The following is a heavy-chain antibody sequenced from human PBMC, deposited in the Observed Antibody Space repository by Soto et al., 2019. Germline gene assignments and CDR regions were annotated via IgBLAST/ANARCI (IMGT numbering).Heavy chain of an antibody. CDR1: GYTYTGYY. J-gene: IGHJ4*02. V-gene: IGHV1-2*02. D-gene: IGHD2-21*02. CDR2: INPNSGGT. CDR3: ARQLAYCGGDCLTEPIDY. Sequence: GASVKVSCKASGYTYTGYYIHWVRQAPGQGLEWMGWINPNSGGTKYAQKFQGRVTMTRDTSISSAYMELNGLTSDDTAVYYCARQLAYCGGDCLTEPIDYWGQGTLVTVSS.